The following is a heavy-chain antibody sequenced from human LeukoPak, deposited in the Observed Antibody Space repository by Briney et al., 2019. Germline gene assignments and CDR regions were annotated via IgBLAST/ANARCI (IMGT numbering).Heavy chain of an antibody. CDR1: GGSISSSSYY. V-gene: IGHV4-39*01. CDR3: AGTWIQLWARFDH. CDR2: IYYSGST. Sequence: SETLSLTCTVSGGSISSSSYYWGWIRQPPGKGLEWIGSIYYSGSTYYNPSLKSRVTISVDTSKNQFSLKLSSVTAADTAVYYCAGTWIQLWARFDHWGQGALVTVSS. D-gene: IGHD5-18*01. J-gene: IGHJ4*02.